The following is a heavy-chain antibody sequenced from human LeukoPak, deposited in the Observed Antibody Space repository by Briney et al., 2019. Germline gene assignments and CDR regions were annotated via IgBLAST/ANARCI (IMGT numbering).Heavy chain of an antibody. CDR1: GFTFSSYA. V-gene: IGHV3-30*04. Sequence: GRSLRLSCAASGFTFSSYAMHWVRQAPGKGLEWVAVISYDGSNKYYADSVKGRFTISRDNSKNTLYLQMNSLRAGDTAVYYCARVRYCSSTSCYWGLISSYYYYGMDVWGQGTTVTVSS. D-gene: IGHD2-2*01. CDR3: ARVRYCSSTSCYWGLISSYYYYGMDV. CDR2: ISYDGSNK. J-gene: IGHJ6*02.